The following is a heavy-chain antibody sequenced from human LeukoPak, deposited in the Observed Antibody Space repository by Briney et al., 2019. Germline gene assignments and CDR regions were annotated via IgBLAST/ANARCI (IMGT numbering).Heavy chain of an antibody. CDR2: IYYSGST. D-gene: IGHD4-11*01. CDR3: GRYSSGSSGMDV. CDR1: GGSISSSSYY. Sequence: PSETLSLTCTVSGGSISSSSYYWGWIRQPPGKGLEWIGSIYYSGSTYYNPSLKSRVTISVDTSKNHFSLKLSSVTAADTAVYYCGRYSSGSSGMDVWGQGTTVTVSS. J-gene: IGHJ6*02. V-gene: IGHV4-39*02.